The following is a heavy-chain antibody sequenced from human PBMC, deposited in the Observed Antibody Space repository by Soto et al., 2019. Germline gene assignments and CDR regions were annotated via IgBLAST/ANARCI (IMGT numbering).Heavy chain of an antibody. D-gene: IGHD3-10*01. V-gene: IGHV3-30-3*01. CDR2: ISYDGSNK. CDR3: ARDFGEIAEVPVLGDY. J-gene: IGHJ4*02. Sequence: QVQLVESGGGVVQPGRSLRLSCAASGFTFSSYAMHWVRQAPGKGLEWVAVISYDGSNKYYADSVKGRFTLSRDNSKNTLYLQMNSLRAEDTAVYYCARDFGEIAEVPVLGDYWGQGTLVTVSS. CDR1: GFTFSSYA.